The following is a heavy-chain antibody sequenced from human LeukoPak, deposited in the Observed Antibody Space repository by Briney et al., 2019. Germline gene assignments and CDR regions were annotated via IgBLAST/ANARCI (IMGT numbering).Heavy chain of an antibody. CDR2: LYISGST. CDR3: ARDPGTGYPIDY. CDR1: GFSVSSNY. V-gene: IGHV3-53*01. J-gene: IGHJ4*02. Sequence: AGSLRLSCAASGFSVSSNYMRWVRQATGKGLEWISVLYISGSTYYADSVKGRFTISRDNSKNTLFLQMNSLGAEDTAVYYCARDPGTGYPIDYWGQGTLVTVSS. D-gene: IGHD3-16*02.